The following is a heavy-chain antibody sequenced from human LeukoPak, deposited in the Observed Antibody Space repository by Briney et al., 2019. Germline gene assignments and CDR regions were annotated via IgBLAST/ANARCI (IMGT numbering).Heavy chain of an antibody. CDR1: GFTFSGYA. CDR2: ISGSGGST. CDR3: AKTIYSSGWYANSYYYYYMDV. D-gene: IGHD6-19*01. Sequence: PGGSLRLSCAASGFTFSGYAMSWVRQAPGKGLEWVSAISGSGGSTYYADSVKGRFTISRDNSKNTLYLQMNSLRAEDTAVYYCAKTIYSSGWYANSYYYYYMDVWGKGTTVTISS. J-gene: IGHJ6*03. V-gene: IGHV3-23*01.